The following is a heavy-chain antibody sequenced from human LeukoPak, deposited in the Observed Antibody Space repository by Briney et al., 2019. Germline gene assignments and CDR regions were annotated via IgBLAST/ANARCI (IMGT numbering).Heavy chain of an antibody. CDR2: ISAYNGNT. D-gene: IGHD4-11*01. V-gene: IGHV1-18*01. CDR3: ATYNYYYYGMDV. CDR1: GYTFTSYG. Sequence: ASVKVSCKASGYTFTSYGISWVRQAPGQGLEWMGWISAYNGNTNYAQKLQGRVTMTTGTSTSTAYMELRSLRSDDTAVYYCATYNYYYYGMDVWGQGTTVTVPS. J-gene: IGHJ6*02.